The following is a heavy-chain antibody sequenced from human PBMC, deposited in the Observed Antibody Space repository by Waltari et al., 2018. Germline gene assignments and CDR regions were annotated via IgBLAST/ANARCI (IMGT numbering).Heavy chain of an antibody. Sequence: EVQLVESGGGLVPPGGSLRLSCAASGFIFMDFYMSWVRQAPGKGLEWVANIKQDGSETYYLDSVKGRFTISKDDVGNSLSLQMNNLRVEDTAVYYCARDMTVSQSDGFDLWGQGTMVTVS. J-gene: IGHJ3*01. D-gene: IGHD4-4*01. CDR1: GFIFMDFY. CDR2: IKQDGSET. V-gene: IGHV3-7*01. CDR3: ARDMTVSQSDGFDL.